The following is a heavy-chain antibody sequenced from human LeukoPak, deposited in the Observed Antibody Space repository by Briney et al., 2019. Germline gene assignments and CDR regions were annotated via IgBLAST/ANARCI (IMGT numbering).Heavy chain of an antibody. J-gene: IGHJ4*02. CDR1: GYSISSGYY. CDR2: IYHSGTT. CDR3: ARENPPPYRPFDY. V-gene: IGHV4-38-2*02. D-gene: IGHD4-11*01. Sequence: SETLSLTCTVSGYSISSGYYWGWIRQPPGKGLEWLGSIYHSGTTYYNPSLKSRVTISVDTSKNHFSLKLSSVTAADTAVYYCARENPPPYRPFDYWGQGTLVTVSS.